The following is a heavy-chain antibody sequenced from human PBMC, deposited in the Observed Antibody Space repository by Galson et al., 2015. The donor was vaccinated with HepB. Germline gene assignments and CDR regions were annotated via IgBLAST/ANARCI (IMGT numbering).Heavy chain of an antibody. CDR1: GFTFSSYA. D-gene: IGHD5-12*01. J-gene: IGHJ4*02. Sequence: SLRLSCAASGFTFSSYAMHWVRQAPGKGLEWVAVISYDGSNKYYADSVKGRFTISRDNSKNTLYLQMNSLRAEDTAVYYCASSLESLWLRVNPFDYWGQGTLVTVSS. V-gene: IGHV3-30-3*01. CDR3: ASSLESLWLRVNPFDY. CDR2: ISYDGSNK.